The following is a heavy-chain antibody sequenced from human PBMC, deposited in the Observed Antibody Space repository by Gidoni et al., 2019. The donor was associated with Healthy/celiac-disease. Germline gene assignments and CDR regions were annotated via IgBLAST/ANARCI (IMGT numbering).Heavy chain of an antibody. J-gene: IGHJ4*02. CDR1: GYSFTSYW. V-gene: IGHV5-10-1*03. Sequence: EVQLVQSGAEVKKPGESLRISCKGSGYSFTSYWISWVRQMPGKGLEWLGRIDPSNSYTNYSPAFQGHVTISADKSISTAYLQWSSLKASDTAMYYCARGGAVEMATTTDFDYWGQGTLVTVSS. CDR3: ARGGAVEMATTTDFDY. D-gene: IGHD1-1*01. CDR2: IDPSNSYT.